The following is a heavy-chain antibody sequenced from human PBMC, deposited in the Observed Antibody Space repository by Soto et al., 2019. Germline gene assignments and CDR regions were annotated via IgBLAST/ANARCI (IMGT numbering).Heavy chain of an antibody. D-gene: IGHD2-15*01. Sequence: GGSLRLSCAASGFTFTNYAMHWVRQGPGKGLEWVAVISHDGNTKFYTDSLKGRFSISRDNSMNTLYLQMNSLRAEDTAVYYCAKDPRYCSGGTCFPEGEHWLDSWGQGTLVTV. V-gene: IGHV3-30-3*01. CDR3: AKDPRYCSGGTCFPEGEHWLDS. CDR2: ISHDGNTK. J-gene: IGHJ5*01. CDR1: GFTFTNYA.